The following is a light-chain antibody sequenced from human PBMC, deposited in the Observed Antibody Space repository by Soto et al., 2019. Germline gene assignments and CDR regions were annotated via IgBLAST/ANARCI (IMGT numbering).Light chain of an antibody. Sequence: DIQMTQSPSSLSASAGDRVTITCRASQGIKNNLAWYQQKPGEVPKLLIYVASTLQSGVPSRFSGSGSGTDFTLTISSLQPEDVATYYCQKYYSVPFTFGPGTKVNIK. V-gene: IGKV1-27*01. CDR3: QKYYSVPFT. CDR2: VAS. CDR1: QGIKNN. J-gene: IGKJ3*01.